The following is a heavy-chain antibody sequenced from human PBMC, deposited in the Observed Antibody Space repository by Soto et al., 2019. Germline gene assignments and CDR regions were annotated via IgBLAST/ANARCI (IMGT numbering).Heavy chain of an antibody. D-gene: IGHD6-25*01. J-gene: IGHJ4*02. CDR1: GGSISSYY. CDR2: IYYSGST. Sequence: SETLSLTCTVSGGSISSYYWSWIRQPPGKGLEWIGYIYYSGSTDYNPSLKSRVTISVDTSENQFSLKLTSVTAADTAVYFCARHPSASGDYFDYWGPGTLVTVSS. V-gene: IGHV4-59*08. CDR3: ARHPSASGDYFDY.